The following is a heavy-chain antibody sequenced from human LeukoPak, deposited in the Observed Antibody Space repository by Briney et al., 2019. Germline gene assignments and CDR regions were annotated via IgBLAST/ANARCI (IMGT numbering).Heavy chain of an antibody. CDR1: GFPFDDYA. Sequence: GGSLRLSCAASGFPFDDYAMHWVRQAPGKGLEWVSAISVSGGSTYYADSVKGRFTISRDNSKHTLYLQMNSLRAEDTAVYYCAKKRYFDRRHAFDIWGQGTMVTVSS. V-gene: IGHV3-23*01. J-gene: IGHJ3*02. D-gene: IGHD3-9*01. CDR2: ISVSGGST. CDR3: AKKRYFDRRHAFDI.